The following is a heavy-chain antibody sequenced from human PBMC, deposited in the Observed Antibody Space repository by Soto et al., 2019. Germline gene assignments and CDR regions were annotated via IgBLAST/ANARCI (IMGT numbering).Heavy chain of an antibody. CDR3: ARLSIAARRSYAFDI. D-gene: IGHD6-6*01. CDR2: IYYSGST. Sequence: PSGTLYITCTVSDGSISSGAYYCGWIRQPPGKGLEWIGYIYYSGSTYYNPSLKSRVTISVDTSKNQFSLKLSSVTAADTAVYYCARLSIAARRSYAFDIWGQGTMVT. CDR1: DGSISSGAYY. J-gene: IGHJ3*02. V-gene: IGHV4-30-4*01.